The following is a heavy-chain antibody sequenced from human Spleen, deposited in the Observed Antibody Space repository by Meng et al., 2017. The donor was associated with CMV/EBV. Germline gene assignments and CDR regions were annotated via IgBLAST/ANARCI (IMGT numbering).Heavy chain of an antibody. Sequence: GESLKISCAASGFTFSNFAFHWVRQAPGKGLEWVAVISYDGNNRFHADSVRGRLTISRDNSKNTLYLQMNSLRAEDTAVYYCAKDLKMESYCGGDCYYGMDVWGQGTTVTVSS. CDR1: GFTFSNFA. D-gene: IGHD2-21*01. V-gene: IGHV3-30*04. CDR2: ISYDGNNR. J-gene: IGHJ6*02. CDR3: AKDLKMESYCGGDCYYGMDV.